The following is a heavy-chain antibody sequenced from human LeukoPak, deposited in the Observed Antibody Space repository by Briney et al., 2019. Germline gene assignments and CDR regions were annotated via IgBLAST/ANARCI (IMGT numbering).Heavy chain of an antibody. D-gene: IGHD3-22*01. V-gene: IGHV1-46*01. Sequence: ASVKVSCKAAGDTITNYYMHWLRQAPGQGLEWMGFITPSGGRTTYPQKFQDRVTMTRDTSTNTVYMELSSLRSDDTAVYYCARDRGAFKYYDSPDYWGQGTLVIVSS. J-gene: IGHJ4*02. CDR3: ARDRGAFKYYDSPDY. CDR1: GDTITNYY. CDR2: ITPSGGRT.